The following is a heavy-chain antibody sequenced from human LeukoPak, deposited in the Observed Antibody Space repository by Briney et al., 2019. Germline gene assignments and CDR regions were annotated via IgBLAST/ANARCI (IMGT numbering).Heavy chain of an antibody. V-gene: IGHV3-72*01. CDR2: TKNKANSYTT. CDR3: VSGYCSGSSCYQGTGY. J-gene: IGHJ4*02. CDR1: GFTFSDHY. D-gene: IGHD2-15*01. Sequence: GGSLRLSCAASGFTFSDHYMDWVRQVPGKGLEWVGRTKNKANSYTTLYVASVKGRFTISRDDSENLLYLQMNSLKIEDTAVYYCVSGYCSGSSCYQGTGYWGQGTLVTVSS.